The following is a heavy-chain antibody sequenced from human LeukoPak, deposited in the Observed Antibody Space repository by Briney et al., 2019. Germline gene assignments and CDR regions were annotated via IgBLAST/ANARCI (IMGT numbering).Heavy chain of an antibody. Sequence: SETLSLTCAVYGGSFSGYYWSWIRQPPGKGLEWIGEINHSGSTNYNPSLKSRVTILVDTSKNQFSLKLSSVTAADTAVYYCARGLPCLEMATIGGSCAGIDYWGQGTLVTVSS. CDR2: INHSGST. CDR3: ARGLPCLEMATIGGSCAGIDY. D-gene: IGHD5-12*01. V-gene: IGHV4-34*01. CDR1: GGSFSGYY. J-gene: IGHJ4*02.